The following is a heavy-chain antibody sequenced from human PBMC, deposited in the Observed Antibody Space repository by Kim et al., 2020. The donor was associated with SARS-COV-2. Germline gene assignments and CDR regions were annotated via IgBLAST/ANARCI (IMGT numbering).Heavy chain of an antibody. J-gene: IGHJ5*01. Sequence: ASVKVSCKTSGYPFSSFAITWVRQAPGQGLEWMGWISPFKPNGTYTQKFQGRLTMSTYISTSTAYMELRSLRSDDAAVYYCARSMFDYSWGTSLKKEDSW. V-gene: IGHV1-18*01. CDR1: GYPFSSFA. CDR2: ISPFKPNG. D-gene: IGHD3-16*01. CDR3: ARSMFDYSWGTSLKKEDS.